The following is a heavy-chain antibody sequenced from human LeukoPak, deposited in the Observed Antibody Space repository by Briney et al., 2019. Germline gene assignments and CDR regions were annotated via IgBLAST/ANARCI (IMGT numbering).Heavy chain of an antibody. CDR1: GFKFDDYG. J-gene: IGHJ4*02. CDR3: AKRGVVIRVILVGFHKEAYYFDS. Sequence: GGSLRLSCAASGFKFDDYGMSWVRQAPGKGLEWVAGISGSGGGTSYADSVKGRFSISRDNSKNTLYLQMNSLRAEDTAVYFCAKRGVVIRVILVGFHKEAYYFDSWGQGALVTVSS. V-gene: IGHV3-23*01. D-gene: IGHD3-22*01. CDR2: ISGSGGGT.